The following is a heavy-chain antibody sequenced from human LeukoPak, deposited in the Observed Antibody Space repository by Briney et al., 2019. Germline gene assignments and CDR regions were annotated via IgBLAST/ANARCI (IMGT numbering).Heavy chain of an antibody. V-gene: IGHV4-59*01. D-gene: IGHD4-23*01. CDR3: AKGGTVVFDY. CDR1: GASITSYY. Sequence: SETLSLTCTVSGASITSYYWSWIRQSPGKGLEWIGCTYNSDTTNYNPSLKSRLTISVDTSKKRFSLKLSSVTAADTAVYYCAKGGTVVFDYWGQGTLVTVSS. J-gene: IGHJ4*02. CDR2: TYNSDTT.